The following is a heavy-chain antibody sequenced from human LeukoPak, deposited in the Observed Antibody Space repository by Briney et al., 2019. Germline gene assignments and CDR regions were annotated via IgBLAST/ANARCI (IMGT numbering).Heavy chain of an antibody. CDR3: ARDTGMSSAYYYWYFDL. CDR2: IYSSGSS. J-gene: IGHJ2*01. V-gene: IGHV4-4*07. D-gene: IGHD3-22*01. CDR1: GASISSYY. Sequence: PSETLSLTCTVSGASISSYYWSWIRQPAGKGLEWIGRIYSSGSSNYNPSLKSRLTMSVDTSKNQFSPKLSSVTAADTALYYCARDTGMSSAYYYWYFDLWGRGTLVTVSS.